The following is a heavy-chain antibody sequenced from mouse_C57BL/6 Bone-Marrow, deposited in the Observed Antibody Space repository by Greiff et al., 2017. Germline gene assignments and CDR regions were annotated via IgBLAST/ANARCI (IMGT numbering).Heavy chain of an antibody. V-gene: IGHV3-6*02. J-gene: IGHJ3*01. D-gene: IGHD2-3*01. Sequence: DVQLQESGPGLVKPSQSLSLTCSVTGYSITSGYYWNWIRQFPGNKLEWMGYISYDGSNNYNPSLKNRISIPRDTSKNQFFLKLNSVTTEDTATYYCAREGDGFAYWGQGTLVTVSA. CDR1: GYSITSGYY. CDR3: AREGDGFAY. CDR2: ISYDGSN.